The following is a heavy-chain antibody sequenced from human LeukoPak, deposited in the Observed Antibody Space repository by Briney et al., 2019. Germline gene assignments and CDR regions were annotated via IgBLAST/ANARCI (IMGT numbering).Heavy chain of an antibody. V-gene: IGHV1-2*02. CDR1: GYTFTGYY. D-gene: IGHD5-24*01. CDR3: ARGETRVEMATIGGY. J-gene: IGHJ4*02. Sequence: ASVKVSCKASGYTFTGYYMHWVRQAPGQGLEWMGWINPNSGGTNYAQKFQGRVTMTRDTSISTAYMELSRLRSDDTAVYYCARGETRVEMATIGGYWGQGTLVTVSS. CDR2: INPNSGGT.